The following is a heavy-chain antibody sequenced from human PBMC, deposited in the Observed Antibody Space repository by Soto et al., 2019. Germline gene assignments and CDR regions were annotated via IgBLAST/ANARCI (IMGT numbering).Heavy chain of an antibody. D-gene: IGHD3-3*01. CDR3: ARVKVEGYDFWSGYYIEDWFDP. V-gene: IGHV1-2*02. Sequence: ASVKVSCKASGYTFTGYYMQWVRQAPGQGLEWMGWINPNSGGTNYAQKFQGRVTMTRDTSISTAYMELSRLRSDDTAVYYCARVKVEGYDFWSGYYIEDWFDPWGQGTRGTVS. J-gene: IGHJ5*02. CDR1: GYTFTGYY. CDR2: INPNSGGT.